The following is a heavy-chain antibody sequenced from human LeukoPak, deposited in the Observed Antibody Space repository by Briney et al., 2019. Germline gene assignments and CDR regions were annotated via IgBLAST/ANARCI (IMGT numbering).Heavy chain of an antibody. Sequence: HPGGSLRLSCETAGFTFSSYVMHWVRRTPGKGLEWVSAISGSGGSTYYADSVKGRFTISRDNSKNTLYLQMNSLRAEDTAVYYCAKGTVGTTIFGVVKWLWGQGTLVTVSS. J-gene: IGHJ4*02. CDR2: ISGSGGST. CDR1: GFTFSSYV. V-gene: IGHV3-23*01. CDR3: AKGTVGTTIFGVVKWL. D-gene: IGHD3-3*01.